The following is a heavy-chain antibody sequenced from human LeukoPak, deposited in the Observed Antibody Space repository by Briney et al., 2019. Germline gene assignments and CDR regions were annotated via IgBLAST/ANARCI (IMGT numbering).Heavy chain of an antibody. Sequence: GGSLRLSCAASGFTFSSYGMHWVRQAPGKGLEWVAVIWYDGSNKYYADSVKGRFTISRDNSKNTLYLRMNSLRAEDTAVYYCAKGPGYNWNYVAPFDYWGQGTLVTVSS. CDR3: AKGPGYNWNYVAPFDY. J-gene: IGHJ4*02. V-gene: IGHV3-33*06. CDR2: IWYDGSNK. D-gene: IGHD1-7*01. CDR1: GFTFSSYG.